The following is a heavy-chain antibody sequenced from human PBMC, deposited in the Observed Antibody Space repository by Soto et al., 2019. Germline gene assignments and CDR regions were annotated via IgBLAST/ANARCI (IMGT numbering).Heavy chain of an antibody. CDR3: ARDLSGGATFDY. V-gene: IGHV3-21*01. J-gene: IGHJ4*02. CDR2: FSRSSSHI. Sequence: EVQVLESGGGLVQPGGSLRLSCAASGFTFSSFSMSWVRQAPGKGLEWVSSFSRSSSHIYYADSVKGRFIISRDNAKNSLYLQMNSLRDEDTAVYYCARDLSGGATFDYWGQGTLVTVSS. D-gene: IGHD1-26*01. CDR1: GFTFSSFS.